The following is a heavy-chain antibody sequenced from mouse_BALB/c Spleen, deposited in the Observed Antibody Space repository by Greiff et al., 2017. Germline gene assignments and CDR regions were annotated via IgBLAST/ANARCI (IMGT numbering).Heavy chain of an antibody. V-gene: IGHV3-8*02. CDR3: ARADWPYSFDY. CDR2: ISYSGST. D-gene: IGHD4-1*01. CDR1: GDSITSGY. J-gene: IGHJ2*01. Sequence: EVKLQESGPSLVKPSQTLSLTCSVTGDSITSGYWNWIRKFPGHKLEYMGYISYSGSTYYNPSLKSRISIIRDTSKNQYYLQLNSVTTEDAATYSCARADWPYSFDYWGQGTTLTVSA.